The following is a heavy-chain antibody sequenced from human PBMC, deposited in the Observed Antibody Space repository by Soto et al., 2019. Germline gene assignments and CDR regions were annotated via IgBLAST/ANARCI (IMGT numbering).Heavy chain of an antibody. CDR2: IFSNDEK. D-gene: IGHD5-18*01. Sequence: QVTLKESGPVLVNPTETLTLTCTVSGFSLSTARMGVSWIRQPPGKALEWLAHIFSNDEKSYSTSLKSRLTISKDTSKSQVVLTMTNMDPVDTATYYCARILGYGYYYYYGMDVWGQGTTVTVSS. J-gene: IGHJ6*02. CDR1: GFSLSTARMG. CDR3: ARILGYGYYYYYGMDV. V-gene: IGHV2-26*01.